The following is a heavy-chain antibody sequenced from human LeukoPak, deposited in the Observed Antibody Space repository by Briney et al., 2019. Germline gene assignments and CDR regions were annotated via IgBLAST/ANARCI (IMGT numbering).Heavy chain of an antibody. CDR2: ISSSGSTI. Sequence: GGSLRLSCAASGFTFSDYYMSWIRQAPGKGLEWVSYISSSGSTIYYADSVKGRFTISRDNAKNSLYLQMNSLRAEDTAVYYCASFDIVATIAFDYWGQGTLVTVSS. J-gene: IGHJ4*02. V-gene: IGHV3-11*01. D-gene: IGHD5-12*01. CDR1: GFTFSDYY. CDR3: ASFDIVATIAFDY.